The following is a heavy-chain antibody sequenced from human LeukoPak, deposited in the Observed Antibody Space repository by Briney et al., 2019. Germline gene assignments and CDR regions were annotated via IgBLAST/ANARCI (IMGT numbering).Heavy chain of an antibody. J-gene: IGHJ4*02. D-gene: IGHD6-19*01. V-gene: IGHV3-23*01. CDR3: AKDYPFSSGWYGMDFFDY. CDR1: GFTFSSYA. CDR2: IVGSA. Sequence: GGSLRLSCAASGFTFSSYAMSWVRQAPGRGLEWVACIVGSAHYADSVKGQVTISRDNSKNTLYLQMNSLRAEDTAVYYCAKDYPFSSGWYGMDFFDYWGQGTLVTVSS.